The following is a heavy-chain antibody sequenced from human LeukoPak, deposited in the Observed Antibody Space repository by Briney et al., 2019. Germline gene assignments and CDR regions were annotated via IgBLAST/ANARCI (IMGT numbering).Heavy chain of an antibody. CDR3: ARDQVSAPDY. J-gene: IGHJ4*02. CDR2: ISSSGSII. Sequence: PGGSLRLSCAPSGFTSSSYETSWVRHAPEEGREWVSYISSSGSIIYSADSVKGRFTISRDNAKNSLSLQMNSVRDENTAVYYCARDQVSAPDYWGQGTLVTVSS. D-gene: IGHD2-21*02. CDR1: GFTSSSYE. V-gene: IGHV3-48*03.